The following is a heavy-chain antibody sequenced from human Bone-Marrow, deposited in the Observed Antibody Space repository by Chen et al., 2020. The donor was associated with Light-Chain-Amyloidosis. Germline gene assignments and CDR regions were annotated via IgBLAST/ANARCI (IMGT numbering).Heavy chain of an antibody. J-gene: IGHJ4*02. V-gene: IGHV1-69*01. D-gene: IGHD2-15*01. CDR1: GGTFSSYA. CDR3: ARDDSSYRYCSGGSCYAY. Sequence: QVQLVQSGAEVKKPGSSVKVSCKASGGTFSSYAISWVRQAPGQGLEWMGGIIPIFGTANYAQKFQGRVTITADESTSTAYMELSSLRSEDTAVYYCARDDSSYRYCSGGSCYAYWGQGSLVTVSS. CDR2: IIPIFGTA.